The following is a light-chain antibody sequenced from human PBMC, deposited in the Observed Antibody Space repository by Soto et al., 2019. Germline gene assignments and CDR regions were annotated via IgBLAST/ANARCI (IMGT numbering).Light chain of an antibody. J-gene: IGKJ5*01. Sequence: DIVMTQSPLSLPVTLGEPASISCRSSQSLLHSNGYNYLDWYLQKPGQSPQLLIYMGSNRASGIPDRFSGSGSGTEFTLKITRVEAGDVGVYYCMQALQTFTVGQGTRLEIK. V-gene: IGKV2-28*01. CDR1: QSLLHSNGYNY. CDR2: MGS. CDR3: MQALQTFT.